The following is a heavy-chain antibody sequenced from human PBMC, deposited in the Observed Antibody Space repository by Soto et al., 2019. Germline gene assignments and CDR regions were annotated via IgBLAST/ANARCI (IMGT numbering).Heavy chain of an antibody. CDR2: IYYSGNT. J-gene: IGHJ3*02. V-gene: IGHV4-39*01. Sequence: QLQLQESGPGLVKPSETLSLTCTVSGGSISSDIYYWGWIRQPPGKGLEWIGTIYYSGNTYYNPSRRSRVIISVDTSKNQFSLRLTSVTAADTAVYYCAKHTDFGSGSYGLGSDNMDTDAFDIWGQGTMVTVS. CDR1: GGSISSDIYY. D-gene: IGHD3-10*01. CDR3: AKHTDFGSGSYGLGSDNMDTDAFDI.